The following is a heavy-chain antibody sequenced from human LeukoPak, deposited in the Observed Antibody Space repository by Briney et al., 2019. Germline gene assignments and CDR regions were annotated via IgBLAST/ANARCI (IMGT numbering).Heavy chain of an antibody. CDR3: ARGFEGSPFDY. CDR1: GGSISSSSYY. CDR2: IYYSGST. J-gene: IGHJ4*02. V-gene: IGHV4-39*01. Sequence: SETLSLTCTVSGGSISSSSYYWGWIRQPPGKGREWIGSIYYSGSTYYNPSLKSRVTISVDTSKNQFSLKLSSVTAADTAVYYCARGFEGSPFDYWGQGTLVTVSS. D-gene: IGHD3-10*01.